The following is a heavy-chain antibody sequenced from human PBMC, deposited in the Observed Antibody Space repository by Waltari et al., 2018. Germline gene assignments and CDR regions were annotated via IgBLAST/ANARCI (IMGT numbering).Heavy chain of an antibody. D-gene: IGHD4-17*01. CDR1: GFTFSSYV. V-gene: IGHV3-30*02. Sequence: QVQLVESGGGVVQPGGSLRLPCAASGFTFSSYVMHWVRQAPGKGLEWVAFIRYDGSNKYYADSVKGRFTISRDNSKNTLYLQMNSLRAEDTAVYYCAKDQGTVTTDYFDYWGQGTLVTVSS. J-gene: IGHJ4*02. CDR3: AKDQGTVTTDYFDY. CDR2: IRYDGSNK.